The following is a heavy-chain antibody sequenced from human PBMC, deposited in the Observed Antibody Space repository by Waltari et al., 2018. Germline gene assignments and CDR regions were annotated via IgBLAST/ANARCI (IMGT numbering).Heavy chain of an antibody. CDR2: ISATEST. CDR1: GDSLSPYF. D-gene: IGHD3-9*01. Sequence: QVQLQALGPGLVKPSETLSLTCTVSGDSLSPYFWAWIRQPAGKGLEWLGHISATESTIFNPSLKRRLTMSADASKNHFSLRLSSVTAADTAVYYCARGPHYAISTGFDYYFAHWSQGNLVTVSS. V-gene: IGHV4-4*07. CDR3: ARGPHYAISTGFDYYFAH. J-gene: IGHJ4*02.